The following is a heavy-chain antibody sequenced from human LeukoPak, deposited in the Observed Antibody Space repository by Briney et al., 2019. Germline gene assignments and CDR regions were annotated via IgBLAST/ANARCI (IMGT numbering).Heavy chain of an antibody. D-gene: IGHD3-9*01. V-gene: IGHV3-23*01. CDR2: VSGRGYNT. Sequence: GGSLRLSCAASGFTFSSYAMSWARQAPGKGLEWVSAVSGRGYNTYYADSVKGRFTVSRDNSKNTVFLQMNSLRVEDTAVYYCAKQPILSGYYSSNYYYYGMDVWGQGTTVTVSS. J-gene: IGHJ6*02. CDR3: AKQPILSGYYSSNYYYYGMDV. CDR1: GFTFSSYA.